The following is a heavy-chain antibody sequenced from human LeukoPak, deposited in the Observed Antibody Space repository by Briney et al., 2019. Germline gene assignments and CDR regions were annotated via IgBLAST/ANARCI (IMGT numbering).Heavy chain of an antibody. D-gene: IGHD6-13*01. J-gene: IGHJ4*02. V-gene: IGHV3-21*01. CDR3: ARASSSWLFDY. CDR1: GFTFSSYS. Sequence: GGSLRLSCATSGFTFSSYSMNWVRQAPGKGLEWVSSISSSSSYIYYADSVKGRFTISRDNAKNSLYLQMNSLRAEDTAVYYCARASSSWLFDYWGQGTLVTVSS. CDR2: ISSSSSYI.